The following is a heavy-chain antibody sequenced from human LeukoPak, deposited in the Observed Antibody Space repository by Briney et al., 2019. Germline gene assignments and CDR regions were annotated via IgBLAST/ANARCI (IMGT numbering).Heavy chain of an antibody. D-gene: IGHD7-27*01. V-gene: IGHV4-31*03. J-gene: IGHJ4*02. CDR3: ARDYWGGNWGIQVGYFDY. CDR2: IYYSGST. Sequence: PSQTLSLTCTVSGGSISSGGYYWSCLRQHPGKGLEWIGYIYYSGSTYYNPSLKSRVTMSVDTSKSQFSLKLSSVAAADTGVYYCARDYWGGNWGIQVGYFDYWGQGTLVTVSS. CDR1: GGSISSGGYY.